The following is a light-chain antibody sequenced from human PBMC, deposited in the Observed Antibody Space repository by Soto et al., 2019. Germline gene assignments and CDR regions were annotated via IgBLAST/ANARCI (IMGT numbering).Light chain of an antibody. CDR3: YSYAGENLYV. CDR1: SSDVGSYNP. J-gene: IGLJ1*01. V-gene: IGLV2-23*01. CDR2: EGT. Sequence: SALTQPASVSASPGQSITTPCTGTSSDVGSYNPVSWFQQHPGKVPKLLIYEGTKRPSGLSDRFSGSKSGNTASLTISGLQAEDEADYYCYSYAGENLYVFGTGTKVTVL.